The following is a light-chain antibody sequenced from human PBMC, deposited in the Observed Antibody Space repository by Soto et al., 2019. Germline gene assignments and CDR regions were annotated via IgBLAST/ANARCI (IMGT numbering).Light chain of an antibody. V-gene: IGKV3-11*01. J-gene: IGKJ4*01. CDR3: QQRSNWPLT. CDR1: QSVSSY. Sequence: EIVLTQFPATLSLSPGDGATLSCRASQSVSSYLAWYQQKRGQAPRLLIYDSSNRATGIPARFSGSGSGTDFSLIISSLEPEDFAVYYCQQRSNWPLTFGGGTKVGIK. CDR2: DSS.